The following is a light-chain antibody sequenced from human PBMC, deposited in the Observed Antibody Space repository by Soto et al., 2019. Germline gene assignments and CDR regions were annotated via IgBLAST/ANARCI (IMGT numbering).Light chain of an antibody. Sequence: QSALTQPASVSGSPGQSITISCPGTSSDVGGYNYVSWFQQHPGKVTRLIIFEVTNRPSGVSNLFSASKSGNTASLTIAGLQPEDEADYYCSSYTGNSTLVFGGGTKLTVL. V-gene: IGLV2-14*01. CDR2: EVT. CDR3: SSYTGNSTLV. J-gene: IGLJ2*01. CDR1: SSDVGGYNY.